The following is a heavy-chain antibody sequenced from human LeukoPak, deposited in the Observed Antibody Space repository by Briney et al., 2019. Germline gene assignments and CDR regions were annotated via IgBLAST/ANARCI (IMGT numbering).Heavy chain of an antibody. D-gene: IGHD6-13*01. CDR3: ARDGPAAAAGLDY. V-gene: IGHV3-21*01. CDR2: ISSSSSYI. Sequence: GGSLRLSCAASGFTFSSYSMNWVRQAPGKGLEWVSSISSSSSYIYYADSVKGRFTISRDNAKNSLYLQMNSLRAKDTAVYYCARDGPAAAAGLDYWGQGTLVTVSS. J-gene: IGHJ4*02. CDR1: GFTFSSYS.